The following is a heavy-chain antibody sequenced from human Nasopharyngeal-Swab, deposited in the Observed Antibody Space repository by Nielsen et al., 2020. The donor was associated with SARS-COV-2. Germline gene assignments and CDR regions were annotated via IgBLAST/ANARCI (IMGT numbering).Heavy chain of an antibody. CDR2: INPGSGGT. D-gene: IGHD2-2*01. Sequence: ASVKVSRKASGYTFNNYYIHWVRQAPGQGLEWMGMINPGSGGTTYAQKFQGRVTMTRDTSTSTVFLDLRSLRSEDTAVYYCARRGRCSGSSCDMDVWGQGTTVTVSS. CDR1: GYTFNNYY. J-gene: IGHJ6*02. CDR3: ARRGRCSGSSCDMDV. V-gene: IGHV1-46*02.